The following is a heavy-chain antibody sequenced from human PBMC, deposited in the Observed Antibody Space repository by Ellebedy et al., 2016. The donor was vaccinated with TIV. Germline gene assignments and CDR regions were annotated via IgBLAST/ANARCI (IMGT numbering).Heavy chain of an antibody. Sequence: MPGGSLRLSCAVSGGSISSSNWWSWVRELPGKELEWIGEIYHSGSTNYDPSLKSRVTISVDKSKNQFSLKLSSVTAADTAGYYCARAWGREAFDIWGQGTMVTVSS. J-gene: IGHJ3*02. CDR3: ARAWGREAFDI. D-gene: IGHD7-27*01. CDR2: IYHSGST. CDR1: GGSISSSNW. V-gene: IGHV4-4*02.